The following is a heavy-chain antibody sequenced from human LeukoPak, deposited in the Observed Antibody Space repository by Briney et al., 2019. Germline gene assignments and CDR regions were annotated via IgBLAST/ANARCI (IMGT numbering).Heavy chain of an antibody. V-gene: IGHV4-4*07. Sequence: SETLSLTCTVSGGSISSYYWSWIRQPAGKGLEWIGRIYTSGSTNYNPSLKSRVTMSVDTSKNQFSPKLSSVTAADTAVYYCASTAVVVAATSDAFDIWGQGTMVTVSS. J-gene: IGHJ3*02. CDR3: ASTAVVVAATSDAFDI. D-gene: IGHD2-15*01. CDR1: GGSISSYY. CDR2: IYTSGST.